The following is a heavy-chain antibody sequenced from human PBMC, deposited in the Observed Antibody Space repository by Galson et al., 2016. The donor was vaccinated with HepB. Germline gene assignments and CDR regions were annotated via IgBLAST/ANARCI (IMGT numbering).Heavy chain of an antibody. V-gene: IGHV3-30*18. CDR2: ISYDGTNK. CDR3: AKDLVTILPIGACDH. D-gene: IGHD3-3*01. CDR1: GFTFSTYG. J-gene: IGHJ4*02. Sequence: SLRLSCAASGFTFSTYGMHWVRQAPGKGLEWVAVISYDGTNKHYTDSVKGRYTISRDTSKNTLYLQMNSLRGEDTAVYYCAKDLVTILPIGACDHWGQGTLVTVSS.